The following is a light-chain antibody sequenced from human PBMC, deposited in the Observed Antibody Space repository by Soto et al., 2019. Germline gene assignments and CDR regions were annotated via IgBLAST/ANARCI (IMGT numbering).Light chain of an antibody. CDR2: GAS. CDR1: QSVRSN. J-gene: IGKJ1*01. Sequence: EIVLTQSPGTLSLSPGEGATLSCRASQSVRSNLAWYQQKPGQAPRLLIYGASSRATGIPDRFSGSGSGTDFTLTISRLEPEDFAVYYCQQRSNWPWTFGQGTKV. CDR3: QQRSNWPWT. V-gene: IGKV3D-20*02.